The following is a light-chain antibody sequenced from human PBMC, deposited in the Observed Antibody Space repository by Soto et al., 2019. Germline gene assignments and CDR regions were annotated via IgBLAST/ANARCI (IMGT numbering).Light chain of an antibody. CDR1: QSVATN. CDR3: QQYNSRSCT. J-gene: IGKJ1*01. V-gene: IGKV3-15*01. Sequence: EIVLTQSPATLSLSPGERATLSCRTSQSVATNLAWYQQKPGQPPRLLIFGASTRATGIPARFSGSGSGTEFTLTISSLQSVDFAVYSCQQYNSRSCTFGQGTKVDIK. CDR2: GAS.